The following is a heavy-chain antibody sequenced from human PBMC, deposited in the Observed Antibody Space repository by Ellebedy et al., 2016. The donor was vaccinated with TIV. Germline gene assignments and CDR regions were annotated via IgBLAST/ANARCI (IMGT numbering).Heavy chain of an antibody. D-gene: IGHD1-14*01. Sequence: GESLKISCAASGFTFSAYWMGWVRQAPGKGLEWVANIKEDGSEQYYVDSVKGRFTISRDNAKSSLYLQMSSLRTEDTAVYYCTRGNPMGAYWGQGTLVTVSS. CDR1: GFTFSAYW. CDR2: IKEDGSEQ. CDR3: TRGNPMGAY. J-gene: IGHJ4*02. V-gene: IGHV3-7*01.